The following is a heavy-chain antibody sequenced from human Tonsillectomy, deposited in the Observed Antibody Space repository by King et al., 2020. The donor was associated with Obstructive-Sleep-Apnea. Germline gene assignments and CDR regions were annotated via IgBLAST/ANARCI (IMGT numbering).Heavy chain of an antibody. D-gene: IGHD6-13*01. V-gene: IGHV4-4*07. CDR1: RGSISSYY. J-gene: IGHJ6*02. CDR3: ARDFFSAVQYYYGMDV. Sequence: QLQESGPGLVKSSETLSLTCTVSRGSISSYYWSWIRQPAGKGLEWIGRIYTSGSTNYNPSLKSRVTMSVDTSKNQFSLKLSSVTAADTAVYYCARDFFSAVQYYYGMDVWGQGTTVTVSS. CDR2: IYTSGST.